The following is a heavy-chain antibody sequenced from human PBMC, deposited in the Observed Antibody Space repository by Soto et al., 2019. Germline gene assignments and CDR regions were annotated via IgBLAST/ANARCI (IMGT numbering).Heavy chain of an antibody. CDR3: ARDQWRQGRFDP. V-gene: IGHV6-1*01. Sequence: SQTLSLTCAISGDSVSSINAAWNWIRLSPSRGLEWLGRTYYRSKWYNDYAVSVKSRITINPDTSKNQFSLQLNSVTPEDTAVYYCARDQWRQGRFDPWGQGTLVTVSS. D-gene: IGHD6-19*01. J-gene: IGHJ5*02. CDR1: GDSVSSINAA. CDR2: TYYRSKWYN.